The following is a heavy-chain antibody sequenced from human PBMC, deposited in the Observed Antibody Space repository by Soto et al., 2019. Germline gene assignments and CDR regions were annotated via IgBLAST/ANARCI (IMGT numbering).Heavy chain of an antibody. CDR2: ISYDGSNK. D-gene: IGHD4-17*01. J-gene: IGHJ2*01. CDR3: AKDSDAPGDYRYFDL. Sequence: GGSLRLSCAASGFTFSSYGMHWVRQAPGKGLEWVAVISYDGSNKYYADSVKGRFTISRDNSKNTLYLQMNSLRAEDTAVYYCAKDSDAPGDYRYFDLWGRGTLVTVSS. CDR1: GFTFSSYG. V-gene: IGHV3-30*18.